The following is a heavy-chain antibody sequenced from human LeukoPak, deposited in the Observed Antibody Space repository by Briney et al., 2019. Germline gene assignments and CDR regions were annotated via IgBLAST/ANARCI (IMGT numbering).Heavy chain of an antibody. J-gene: IGHJ4*02. D-gene: IGHD3-22*01. CDR1: GGSFSGYY. V-gene: IGHV4-34*01. CDR2: INHSGST. Sequence: TETLSLTCAVYGGSFSGYYWSWIRQPPGKGLEWIGEINHSGSTNYNPSLKSRVTISVDTSKGQFSLKLSSVTAADTAVYYCASRYYYYDSSGYAYWGQGTLVTVSS. CDR3: ASRYYYYDSSGYAY.